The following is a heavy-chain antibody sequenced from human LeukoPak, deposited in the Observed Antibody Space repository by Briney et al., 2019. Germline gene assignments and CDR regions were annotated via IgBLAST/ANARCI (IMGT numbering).Heavy chain of an antibody. CDR1: GFTVSSNY. D-gene: IGHD3-9*01. Sequence: GGSLRLSCAASGFTVSSNYMSGVRQAPGKGLEWVSVIYSGGSTYYADSVKGRFTISRHNSKNTLYLQMNSLRAEDTAVYYCARAHYGILTGYFDPWGQGTLVTVSS. V-gene: IGHV3-53*04. CDR2: IYSGGST. CDR3: ARAHYGILTGYFDP. J-gene: IGHJ5*02.